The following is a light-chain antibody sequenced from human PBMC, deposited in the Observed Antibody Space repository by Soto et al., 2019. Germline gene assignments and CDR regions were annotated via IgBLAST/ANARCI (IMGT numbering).Light chain of an antibody. CDR2: EVS. J-gene: IGLJ1*01. V-gene: IGLV2-14*01. CDR3: SSYTSSSTPYV. Sequence: QSALTQPASVSGSPGQSITISCTGTSSDVGGYNYVSWYQQHPGKAPKLMIYEVSNRPSGVSNRFSGSKYGNTASLTNYGLQVEDEADYYCSSYTSSSTPYVFGTGTKLTVL. CDR1: SSDVGGYNY.